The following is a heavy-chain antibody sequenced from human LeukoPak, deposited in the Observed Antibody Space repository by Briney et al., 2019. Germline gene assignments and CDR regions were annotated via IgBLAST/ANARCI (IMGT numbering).Heavy chain of an antibody. CDR1: GFTFSSYW. CDR2: IKQDGSEK. V-gene: IGHV3-7*01. CDR3: ARDFGGFDC. Sequence: GGSLRLSRAASGFTFSSYWMSWVRQAPGKGLEWVANIKQDGSEKFYVDSVKGRFTISRDNAKNSLYLQMNSLRAEDAAVYYCARDFGGFDCWGQGTLVTVSS. D-gene: IGHD3-10*01. J-gene: IGHJ4*02.